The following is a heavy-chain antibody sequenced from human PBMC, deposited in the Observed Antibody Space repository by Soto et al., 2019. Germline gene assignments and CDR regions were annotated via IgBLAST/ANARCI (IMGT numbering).Heavy chain of an antibody. CDR1: GFTFSSYA. J-gene: IGHJ4*02. D-gene: IGHD5-18*01. Sequence: GGFLRLSCAASGFTFSSYAMSWVRQAPGKGLEWVSAISGSGGSTYYADSVKGRFTISRDNSKNALYLQMNSLRAEDTAVYYCAKDRRGYSYDRFDYWGQGTRVTVSS. CDR3: AKDRRGYSYDRFDY. V-gene: IGHV3-23*01. CDR2: ISGSGGST.